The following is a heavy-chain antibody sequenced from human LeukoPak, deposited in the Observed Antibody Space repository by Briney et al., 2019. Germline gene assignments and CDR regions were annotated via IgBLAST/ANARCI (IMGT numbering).Heavy chain of an antibody. V-gene: IGHV3-9*02. D-gene: IGHD6-13*01. CDR1: GFTSVDYA. CDR2: ISWKSGSI. J-gene: IGHJ2*01. CDR3: AKGGAEADNYWYFDL. Sequence: GRSLRLSCVASGFTSVDYAMHWGRQAPGKGLELVSGISWKSGSIGCADSVKGRFTISRDNAKNSLYLQMNSLRPEDTALYYCAKGGAEADNYWYFDLWGRGTLVTVSS.